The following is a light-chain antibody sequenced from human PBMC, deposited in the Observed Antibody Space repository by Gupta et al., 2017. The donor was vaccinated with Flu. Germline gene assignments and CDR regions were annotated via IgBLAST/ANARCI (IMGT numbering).Light chain of an antibody. J-gene: IGKJ1*01. CDR3: QQYNNWPPWT. V-gene: IGKV3D-15*01. CDR1: RSVASN. Sequence: EIVMTQSPATLSLSPGERATLSCRASRSVASNLAWYQQKTGQAPRLLIYGASTMATGIPARFSGSVSATEFTLTISSLHPEDFAIYYCQQYNNWPPWTFGQGTKVEIK. CDR2: GAS.